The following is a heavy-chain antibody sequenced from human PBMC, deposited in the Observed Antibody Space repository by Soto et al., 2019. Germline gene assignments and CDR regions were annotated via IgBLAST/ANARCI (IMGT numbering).Heavy chain of an antibody. CDR3: ARVGYSSSWRTIPH. Sequence: QVQLQESGPGLVKPSQTLSLTCTVSGGSISSGGYYWSWIRQHPGKGLEWIGYIYYSGSTYYNPSLKSRVTXPVXTXMNHCSLKLSSVTAADTAVYYCARVGYSSSWRTIPHWGQGTLATVSS. CDR2: IYYSGST. V-gene: IGHV4-31*03. J-gene: IGHJ1*01. D-gene: IGHD6-13*01. CDR1: GGSISSGGYY.